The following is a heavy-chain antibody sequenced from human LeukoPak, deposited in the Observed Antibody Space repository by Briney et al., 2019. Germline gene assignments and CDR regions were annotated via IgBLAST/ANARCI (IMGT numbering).Heavy chain of an antibody. CDR3: ARGPWDY. J-gene: IGHJ4*02. CDR2: IYSDDST. V-gene: IGHV3-53*05. CDR1: GFAVSSKY. Sequence: QPGGSLRLSCAASGFAVSSKYMTWVRQALGKGMEWVSVIYSDDSTFYADSVKGRFTISRDNAKNTLFLQMNSLKPEDTAVYYCARGPWDYWGQGTLVTVSS.